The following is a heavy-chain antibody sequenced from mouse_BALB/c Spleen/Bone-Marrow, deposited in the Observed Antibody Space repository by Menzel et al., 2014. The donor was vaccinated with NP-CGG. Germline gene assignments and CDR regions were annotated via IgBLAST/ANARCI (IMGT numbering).Heavy chain of an antibody. J-gene: IGHJ1*01. D-gene: IGHD2-1*01. CDR3: ARGINYGNHWYFDV. CDR2: IRNKANGYTT. V-gene: IGHV7-3*02. CDR1: GFTFTDYY. Sequence: EVKLQESGGGLVQPGGSLRLSCATSGFTFTDYYMSWVRQPPGKALEWLGFIRNKANGYTTEYSASVKGRFTISRDNSQSILYLQMNTLRAEDSATYHCARGINYGNHWYFDVWGAGTTVTVSS.